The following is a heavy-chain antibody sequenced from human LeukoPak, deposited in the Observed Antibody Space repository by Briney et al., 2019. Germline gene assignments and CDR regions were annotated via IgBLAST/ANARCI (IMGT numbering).Heavy chain of an antibody. J-gene: IGHJ4*02. Sequence: ASVKVSCKASGYTFNAYAIHWVRQAPGQGLESMGWINTEKGNTKYSQKFQGRVTISRDTSANTAYMELSTLRSEDTAVYYCVREGGRGNNYGPFNYWGQGTLVTVSS. CDR1: GYTFNAYA. CDR2: INTEKGNT. D-gene: IGHD5-18*01. CDR3: VREGGRGNNYGPFNY. V-gene: IGHV1-3*04.